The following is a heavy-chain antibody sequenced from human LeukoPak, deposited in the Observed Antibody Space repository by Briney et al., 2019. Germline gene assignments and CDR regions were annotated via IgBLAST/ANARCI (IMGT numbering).Heavy chain of an antibody. V-gene: IGHV3-9*01. J-gene: IGHJ4*02. D-gene: IGHD3-22*01. CDR3: AKGGYDSSGYFGY. CDR2: ISWNSGSI. Sequence: GGSLRLSCAASGFTFDDYAMHWVRQAPGKGLEWVSGISWNSGSIGYADSVKGRFTISRDNAKNSLYLQMNSLGAEDTALYYCAKGGYDSSGYFGYWGQGTLVTVSS. CDR1: GFTFDDYA.